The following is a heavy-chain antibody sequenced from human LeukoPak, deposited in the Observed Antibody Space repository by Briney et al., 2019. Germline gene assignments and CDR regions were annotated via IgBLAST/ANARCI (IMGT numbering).Heavy chain of an antibody. D-gene: IGHD3-10*01. Sequence: TFDDYGMSWIRQPPGKGLEWIGYIYYSGSTYYNPSLKSRITISVDTSKNQFSLKLSSVTAADTAVYYCASLVSTYYHGSGSPAYWGQGTLVTVSS. V-gene: IGHV4-30-4*08. CDR3: ASLVSTYYHGSGSPAY. CDR2: IYYSGST. J-gene: IGHJ4*02. CDR1: TFDDYG.